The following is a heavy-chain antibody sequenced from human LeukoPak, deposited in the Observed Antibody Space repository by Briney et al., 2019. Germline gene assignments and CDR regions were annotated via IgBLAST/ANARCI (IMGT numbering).Heavy chain of an antibody. CDR3: AKVRIGSVEGDYHYFDY. D-gene: IGHD1-26*01. Sequence: PGGSLRLSCAASGFSFSNYAMSWVRQAPGKGLEWVSAIRGGGVRTFYADSVKGRFTISRDNSKDTLYLQMNSLRAEDTALYYCAKVRIGSVEGDYHYFDYWGQGALVSVSS. CDR2: IRGGGVRT. CDR1: GFSFSNYA. J-gene: IGHJ4*02. V-gene: IGHV3-23*01.